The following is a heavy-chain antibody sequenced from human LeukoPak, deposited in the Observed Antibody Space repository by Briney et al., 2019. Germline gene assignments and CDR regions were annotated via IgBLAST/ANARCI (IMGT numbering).Heavy chain of an antibody. V-gene: IGHV3-48*03. CDR3: ARDLGYSYGYYDY. CDR1: GFTFNSYE. Sequence: GGSLRLSCATSGFTFNSYEINWVRQAPGKGLEWVSYISSGGSTIYNADSVKGRFTISRDNAKNSVYLQMNSLRVEDTAVYYCARDLGYSYGYYDYWGQGTLVTVSS. CDR2: ISSGGSTI. J-gene: IGHJ4*02. D-gene: IGHD5-18*01.